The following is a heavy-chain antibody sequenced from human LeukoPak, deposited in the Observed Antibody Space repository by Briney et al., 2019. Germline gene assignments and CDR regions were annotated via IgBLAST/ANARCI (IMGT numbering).Heavy chain of an antibody. J-gene: IGHJ5*02. V-gene: IGHV3-48*04. D-gene: IGHD6-19*01. CDR2: ISSSSSTI. CDR3: ARFPVAVRQGWFDP. CDR1: GFTFSSYS. Sequence: GGSLRLSCAASGFTFSSYSMNWVRQAPGKGLEWVSYISSSSSTIYYADSVKGRFTISRDNAKNSLYLQMNSLRAEDMAVYYCARFPVAVRQGWFDPWGQGTLVTVSS.